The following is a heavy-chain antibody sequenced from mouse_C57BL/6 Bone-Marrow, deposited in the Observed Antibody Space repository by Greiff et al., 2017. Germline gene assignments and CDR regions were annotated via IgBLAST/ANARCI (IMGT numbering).Heavy chain of an antibody. CDR1: GYTFTSYT. D-gene: IGHD2-4*01. J-gene: IGHJ4*01. CDR3: VRRNYDYAMDY. V-gene: IGHV1-4*01. CDR2: INPSSGYT. Sequence: QVQLQQSGAELARPGASVKMSCKASGYTFTSYTMHWVKQRPGQGLEWIGYINPSSGYTKYNQKFKDKATLTADKSSSTAYMQLSSLTSEDSAVYYCVRRNYDYAMDYWGQGTSVTVSS.